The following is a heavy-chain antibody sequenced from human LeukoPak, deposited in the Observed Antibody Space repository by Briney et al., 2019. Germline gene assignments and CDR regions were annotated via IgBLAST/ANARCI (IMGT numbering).Heavy chain of an antibody. CDR1: GGSISSGDYY. D-gene: IGHD3-22*01. J-gene: IGHJ4*02. CDR2: IYYSGST. Sequence: SQTLSLTCTVSGGSISSGDYYWRWIRQPPGKGLEWIVYIYYSGSTYYNPSLKSRATISVDTTKNPFSLKLSSVTAADTAVYYCAREVYYYDSSGYYDDYWGQGTLVTVSS. CDR3: AREVYYYDSSGYYDDY. V-gene: IGHV4-30-4*08.